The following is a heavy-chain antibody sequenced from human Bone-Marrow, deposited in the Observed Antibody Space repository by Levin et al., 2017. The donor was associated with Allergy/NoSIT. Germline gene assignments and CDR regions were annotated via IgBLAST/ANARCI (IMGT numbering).Heavy chain of an antibody. V-gene: IGHV1-18*01. CDR2: ISGYNGHT. D-gene: IGHD2-15*01. J-gene: IGHJ4*02. CDR3: ARERSCSGDTGSSRLLGDY. Sequence: ASVKVSCKTSGYTFTSYGITWVRQAPGQGLEWMGWISGYNGHTNYAQKFQGRVTMTTDTSTTTAYMELRSLRSDDTAVYYCARERSCSGDTGSSRLLGDYWGRGTLVTVSS. CDR1: GYTFTSYG.